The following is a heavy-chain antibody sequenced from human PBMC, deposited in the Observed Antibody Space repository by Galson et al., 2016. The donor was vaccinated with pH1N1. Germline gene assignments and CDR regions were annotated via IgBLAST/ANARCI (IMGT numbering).Heavy chain of an antibody. Sequence: QSGAEVKKSGDSLKISCKGSGYSFKSYWIAWVRQMPGKGLEWMGIIYPGDSDTRYSPSFLGQVIMSADKSLSTAFLQWSSLNASDTAMYYCARRGINGTDFWGQGTLVTVSS. J-gene: IGHJ4*02. D-gene: IGHD1/OR15-1a*01. CDR1: GYSFKSYW. CDR2: IYPGDSDT. CDR3: ARRGINGTDF. V-gene: IGHV5-51*01.